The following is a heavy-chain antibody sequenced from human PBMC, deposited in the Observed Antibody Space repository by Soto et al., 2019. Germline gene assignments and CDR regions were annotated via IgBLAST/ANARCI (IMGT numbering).Heavy chain of an antibody. Sequence: KTSETLSLTCTVSGGSITNHYWTWIRQPAGKGLEWIGRIFTTGSTNYNPSLKSRLTMSVDTSKNQFSLKLNSVTAADTALYFCARQTTFISSWFDYWGHGTLVTVSS. J-gene: IGHJ5*01. V-gene: IGHV4-4*07. CDR1: GGSITNHY. CDR2: IFTTGST. D-gene: IGHD1-1*01. CDR3: ARQTTFISSWFDY.